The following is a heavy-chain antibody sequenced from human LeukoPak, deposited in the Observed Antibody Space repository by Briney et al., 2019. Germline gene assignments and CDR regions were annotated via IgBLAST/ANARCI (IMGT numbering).Heavy chain of an antibody. CDR2: IKSKTDGGTT. Sequence: GGSLRLSCAASGFTFSNAWMNWVRQAPGKGLEWVGRIKSKTDGGTTDYAAPVKGRFTISRDDSKNMLYLQMNSLKTEDTAIYYCTTDQYSGTMTFDHWGQGTLVTVSS. D-gene: IGHD3-22*01. J-gene: IGHJ4*02. CDR3: TTDQYSGTMTFDH. CDR1: GFTFSNAW. V-gene: IGHV3-15*01.